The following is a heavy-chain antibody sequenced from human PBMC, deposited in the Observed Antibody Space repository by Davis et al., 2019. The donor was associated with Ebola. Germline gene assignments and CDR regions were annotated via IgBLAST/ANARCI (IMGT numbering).Heavy chain of an antibody. CDR3: AKGEWEIPSIFDY. Sequence: GGSLRLSCEASGFTFSSYAMSWVRQAPGKRLEWVSGISSSGDKIYYADSVKGRFTISRDNSKNTLYLQMNSLRPEDTAVYYCAKGEWEIPSIFDYWGQGTLVTVSS. V-gene: IGHV3-23*01. CDR2: ISSSGDKI. D-gene: IGHD1-26*01. J-gene: IGHJ4*02. CDR1: GFTFSSYA.